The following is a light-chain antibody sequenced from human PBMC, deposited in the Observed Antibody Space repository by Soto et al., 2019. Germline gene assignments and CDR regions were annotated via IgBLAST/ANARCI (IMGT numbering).Light chain of an antibody. CDR2: MNN. CDR1: NSNIGRTA. J-gene: IGLJ2*01. Sequence: QPVLTQPPSASGTPGQWVTISCSGSNSNIGRTAVNWYQQLPGMAPKLLIYMNNRRPSGVPDRFSGSKSGTSASLAISGLQSEDEANYFCATWDDSVNGVVFGGGTKLTVL. V-gene: IGLV1-44*01. CDR3: ATWDDSVNGVV.